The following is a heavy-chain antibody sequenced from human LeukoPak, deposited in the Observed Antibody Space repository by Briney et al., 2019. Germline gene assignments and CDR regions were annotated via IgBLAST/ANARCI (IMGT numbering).Heavy chain of an antibody. CDR1: GFTFSSYS. CDR3: ATGRGYSDYLFDY. V-gene: IGHV3-48*01. D-gene: IGHD5-12*01. CDR2: ISSSRGTA. J-gene: IGHJ4*02. Sequence: GSLRLSCEASGFTFSSYSMNWVRQAPGKGLEWVSYISSSRGTAYYADSVKGRFTISRDNAKNSLYLHMNSLRAEDTAIYYCATGRGYSDYLFDYWGQGTLVTVSS.